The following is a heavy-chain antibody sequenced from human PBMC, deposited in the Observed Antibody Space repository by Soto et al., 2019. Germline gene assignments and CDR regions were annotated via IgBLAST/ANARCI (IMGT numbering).Heavy chain of an antibody. CDR2: INQDGSEY. CDR1: GFTFSSYW. J-gene: IGHJ4*02. V-gene: IGHV3-7*01. D-gene: IGHD1-1*01. Sequence: EVHLEESGGGLVQPGGSLRLSCAASGFTFSSYWMNWVRQAQGKGLEWVANINQDGSEYNVVASVKGRFTIARDNAKNSRFLQMNASRVEDTAVYYCARTGDGHHDFLDYWGQVILVSVSS. CDR3: ARTGDGHHDFLDY.